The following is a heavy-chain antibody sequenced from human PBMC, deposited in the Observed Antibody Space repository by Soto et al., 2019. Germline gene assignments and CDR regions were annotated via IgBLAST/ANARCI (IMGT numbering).Heavy chain of an antibody. Sequence: QVQLQESGPGLVKPSQTLSLTCTVSGGSISSGGYYWSWIRQHPGKGLEWIGYIYYSGSTYYNPSLKSRVTILVDTSKNPFSLKLSSVTDADTAVYYCARGYGASHWTGYWGKRTLVTVS. CDR3: ARGYGASHWTGY. CDR2: IYYSGST. CDR1: GGSISSGGYY. J-gene: IGHJ4*02. D-gene: IGHD4-17*01. V-gene: IGHV4-31*03.